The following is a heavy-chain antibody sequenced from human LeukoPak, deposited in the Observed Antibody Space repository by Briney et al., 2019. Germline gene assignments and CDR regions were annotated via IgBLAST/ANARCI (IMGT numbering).Heavy chain of an antibody. D-gene: IGHD2-8*01. J-gene: IGHJ4*02. CDR2: ISYDGSNK. Sequence: GGSLRLSCAASGFTFSSYAMHWVRQAPGKGLEWVAVISYDGSNKYYADSVKGRFTISRDNSKNTLYLQMNSLRAEDTAVYYCATGMVYGLSWGQGTLVTVSS. CDR3: ATGMVYGLS. CDR1: GFTFSSYA. V-gene: IGHV3-30*04.